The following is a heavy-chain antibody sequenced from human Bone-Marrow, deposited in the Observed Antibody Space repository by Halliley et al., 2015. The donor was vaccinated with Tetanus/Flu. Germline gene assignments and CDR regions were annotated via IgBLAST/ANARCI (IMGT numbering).Heavy chain of an antibody. J-gene: IGHJ3*02. V-gene: IGHV3-23*01. CDR3: AKRGVRGVHDAFDI. D-gene: IGHD3-10*01. Sequence: GAFTNCADSVKGRFTISRENSKNTVYLQMNSLRAEDTAVYYCAKRGVRGVHDAFDIWGQGTLITVSS. CDR2: GAFT.